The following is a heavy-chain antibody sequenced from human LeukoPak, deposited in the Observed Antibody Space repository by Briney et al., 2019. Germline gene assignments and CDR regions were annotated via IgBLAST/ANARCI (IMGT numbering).Heavy chain of an antibody. CDR2: IYYSGST. J-gene: IGHJ6*02. V-gene: IGHV4-59*08. Sequence: SETLSLTCTVSGGSISSYYWSWLRQPPGKGLEWIGYIYYSGSTNYNPSLKSRVTISVDTSKNQFSLKLSSVTAADTAVYYCARLRFGELPYYYYYGMDVWGQGTTVTVSS. CDR3: ARLRFGELPYYYYYGMDV. D-gene: IGHD3-10*01. CDR1: GGSISSYY.